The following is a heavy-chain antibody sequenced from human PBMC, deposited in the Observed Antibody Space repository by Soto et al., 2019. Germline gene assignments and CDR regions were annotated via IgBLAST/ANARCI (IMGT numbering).Heavy chain of an antibody. J-gene: IGHJ6*02. D-gene: IGHD3-10*01. CDR2: INPGNGYT. CDR1: GYTFTYYA. V-gene: IGHV1-3*01. Sequence: ASVKVSCTASGYTFTYYAMHWVRRAPGQRLEWMGWINPGNGYTKYSQKFQGRVTITRDTSASTAYMEVSSLRSEDTAVYYCAKARKGISPTYAMDVWGQGTTVTVSS. CDR3: AKARKGISPTYAMDV.